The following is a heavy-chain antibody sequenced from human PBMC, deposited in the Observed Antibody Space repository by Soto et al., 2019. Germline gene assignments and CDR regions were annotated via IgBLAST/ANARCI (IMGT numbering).Heavy chain of an antibody. J-gene: IGHJ4*02. Sequence: QVQLVQSGAEVKKPGSSVKVSCKASGGTFSSYAISWVRQAPGQGLEWMGGIIPIFGTANYAQKFQGRVTITADESTSTAYMELRSVVSEDTAVYYCARVGIYYYDSSGYPGYFDYWGQGTLVTVSS. CDR1: GGTFSSYA. CDR2: IIPIFGTA. D-gene: IGHD3-22*01. V-gene: IGHV1-69*01. CDR3: ARVGIYYYDSSGYPGYFDY.